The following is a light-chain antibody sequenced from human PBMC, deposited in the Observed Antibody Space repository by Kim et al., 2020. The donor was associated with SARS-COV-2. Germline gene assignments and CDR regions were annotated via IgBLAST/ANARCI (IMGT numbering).Light chain of an antibody. CDR1: QGISSY. Sequence: AIRMTQSPSSLSASTGDRVTITCRASQGISSYLAWYQQKPGTAPKFLISAASTLHSGVPSRFSGSGSGTDFTLTTSGLQSEDFATYYCQQYYTYPLTFGGGTKVDIK. J-gene: IGKJ4*01. V-gene: IGKV1-8*01. CDR2: AAS. CDR3: QQYYTYPLT.